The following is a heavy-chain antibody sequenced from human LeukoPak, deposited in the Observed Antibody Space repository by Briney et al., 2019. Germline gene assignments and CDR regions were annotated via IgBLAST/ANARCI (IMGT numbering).Heavy chain of an antibody. J-gene: IGHJ4*02. CDR1: GFTFSRFE. CDR2: ISSGTYI. CDR3: GRDIVDGGDDY. V-gene: IGHV3-48*03. Sequence: GGSLRLSCVASGFTFSRFEMNWVRQAPGKGLEWISHISSGTYIAYADSVKGRFTISRDNAKNSLYLQMNSLRAEDTAVYYCGRDIVDGGDDYWGQGTLVTVSS. D-gene: IGHD2-21*02.